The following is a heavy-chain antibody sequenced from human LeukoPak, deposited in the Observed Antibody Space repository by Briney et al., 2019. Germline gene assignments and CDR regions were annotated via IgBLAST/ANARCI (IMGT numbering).Heavy chain of an antibody. CDR3: ARTDSSGWQGIDY. Sequence: SETLSLTCTVSGGSISSYYWSWIRQPQGKDLEWLGYIYYSGSTNYNPSLKSRVTISVDTSKNQFSLKLSSVTAADTAVYYCARTDSSGWQGIDYWGQGTLVTVSS. J-gene: IGHJ4*02. CDR2: IYYSGST. V-gene: IGHV4-59*01. CDR1: GGSISSYY. D-gene: IGHD6-19*01.